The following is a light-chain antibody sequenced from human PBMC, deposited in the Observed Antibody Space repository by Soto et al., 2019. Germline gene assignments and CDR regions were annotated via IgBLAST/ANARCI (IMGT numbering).Light chain of an antibody. CDR3: QQYNNWPPWT. V-gene: IGKV3-15*01. J-gene: IGKJ1*01. Sequence: IVLTQSPSTFSLSPVKRATLSCIASQNISNYLIWYQQKPGQAPRLLIYGASTRATGIPARFSGSGSGTEFTLTISSLQSEDFAVYYCQQYNNWPPWTFGQGTKVDIK. CDR1: QNISNY. CDR2: GAS.